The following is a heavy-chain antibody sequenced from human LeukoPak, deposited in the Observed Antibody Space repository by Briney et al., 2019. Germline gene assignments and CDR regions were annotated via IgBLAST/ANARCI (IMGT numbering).Heavy chain of an antibody. CDR1: GYTFTSYD. CDR2: RNANSGNT. V-gene: IGHV1-8*01. J-gene: IGHJ4*02. Sequence: ASVKVSCKASGYTFTSYDINWVRQATGQGLEWVGGRNANSGNTGCEQKCHERVTMTRITSISTAYIELSRLTSEDTAVYYCAKVRGSRLGELSLYAYWGQGTLVTVSS. CDR3: AKVRGSRLGELSLYAY. D-gene: IGHD3-16*02.